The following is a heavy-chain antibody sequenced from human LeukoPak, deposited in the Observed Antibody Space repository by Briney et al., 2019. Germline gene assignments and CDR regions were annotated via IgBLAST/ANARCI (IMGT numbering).Heavy chain of an antibody. CDR3: ARHGQSDCNDVGCYRSFLYYGMDV. D-gene: IGHD2-15*01. CDR1: GHHFSDYW. J-gene: IGHJ6*02. CDR2: IFPDDSNT. V-gene: IGHV5-51*01. Sequence: GESLKISCRGSGHHFSDYWIGWVRQMPGKGLEWMGIIFPDDSNTIYGPSFQGQVTISVDRSISTAYLQWSSLKASDAAMYYCARHGQSDCNDVGCYRSFLYYGMDVWGQGTAVTVSS.